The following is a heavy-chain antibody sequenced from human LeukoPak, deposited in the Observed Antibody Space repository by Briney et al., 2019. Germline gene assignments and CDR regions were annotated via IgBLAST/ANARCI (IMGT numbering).Heavy chain of an antibody. J-gene: IGHJ6*02. CDR1: GGSISTSSYY. D-gene: IGHD3-10*01. CDR3: GRLLITALRGPNRMDL. Sequence: KTSESLSLACAFSGGSISTSSYYWGWIRQPPGKGLEWIGSIYYSGTTYYNPPLKSRVTMSVDTSKNQFSLKLSSVTAAVTAVYYCGRLLITALRGPNRMDLWGQGTTVTVSS. CDR2: IYYSGTT. V-gene: IGHV4-39*01.